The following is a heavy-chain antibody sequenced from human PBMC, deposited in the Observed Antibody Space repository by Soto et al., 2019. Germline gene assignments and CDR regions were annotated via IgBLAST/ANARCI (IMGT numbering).Heavy chain of an antibody. V-gene: IGHV3-7*01. D-gene: IGHD3-10*01. CDR2: IKQDGTEK. CDR3: ASHSFGPVVQFDY. Sequence: HPGGSLRLSCAASGFTFRTYWMSWVRQAPGKGLEWVANIKQDGTEKYYVGSVKGRFTISRDNAKNSLFLQMSSLRAEDTAVYYCASHSFGPVVQFDYWGQGTLVTVSS. CDR1: GFTFRTYW. J-gene: IGHJ4*02.